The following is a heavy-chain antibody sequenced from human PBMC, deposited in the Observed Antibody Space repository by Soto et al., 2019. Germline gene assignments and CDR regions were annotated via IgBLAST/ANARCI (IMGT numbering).Heavy chain of an antibody. CDR3: ARWGVAAGEY. Sequence: QVQLVESGGGVVQPGRSLRLSCAASGFTFSSYGMHWVRQAPGKGLEWVAVIWYDGSNKYYADTVKGRFTISRDNSKNTRYLQVNSRRAEDTAVYYCARWGVAAGEYWGQGTLVTVSS. D-gene: IGHD6-13*01. CDR1: GFTFSSYG. J-gene: IGHJ4*02. CDR2: IWYDGSNK. V-gene: IGHV3-33*01.